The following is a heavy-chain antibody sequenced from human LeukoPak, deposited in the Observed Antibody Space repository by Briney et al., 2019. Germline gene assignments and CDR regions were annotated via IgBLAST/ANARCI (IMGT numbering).Heavy chain of an antibody. CDR2: IIPIFGTA. CDR3: AREGRGYYDSSGRQQIFDI. Sequence: SVKVSCKASGYTFTSYGISWVRQAPGQGLEWMGGIIPIFGTANYAQKFQGRVAITTDESTSTAYMELSSLRSEDTAVYYCAREGRGYYDSSGRQQIFDIWGQGTMVTVSS. V-gene: IGHV1-69*05. D-gene: IGHD3-22*01. CDR1: GYTFTSYG. J-gene: IGHJ3*02.